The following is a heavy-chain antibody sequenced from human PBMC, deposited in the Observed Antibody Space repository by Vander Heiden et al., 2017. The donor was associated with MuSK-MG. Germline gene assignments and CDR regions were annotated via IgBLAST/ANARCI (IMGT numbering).Heavy chain of an antibody. CDR2: INHSGST. CDR1: GGSFSGYY. D-gene: IGHD6-19*01. J-gene: IGHJ4*02. Sequence: QVQLQQWGAGLSKPSETLSLTCAVYGGSFSGYYWSWIRQPPGKGLEWIGEINHSGSTNYNPALKSRVTISVDTSKNQFSLKLSSVTAADTAVYYCARGHAGQWLTHFDYWGQGTLVTVSS. CDR3: ARGHAGQWLTHFDY. V-gene: IGHV4-34*01.